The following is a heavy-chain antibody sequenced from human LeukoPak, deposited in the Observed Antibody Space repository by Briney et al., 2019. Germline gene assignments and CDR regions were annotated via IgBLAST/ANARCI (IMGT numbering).Heavy chain of an antibody. V-gene: IGHV3-21*01. CDR1: GFTFSTST. D-gene: IGHD6-19*01. CDR2: ISSSNDYI. J-gene: IGHJ5*02. Sequence: GGSLRLSCAASGFTFSTSTMNRVRQAPGKGLEWVSSISSSNDYIYYADSVKGRFTISRDNAKNSLYLQMNSLRAEDTAVYYCVRIPNSAGFPNWVDPWGQGTLVTVSS. CDR3: VRIPNSAGFPNWVDP.